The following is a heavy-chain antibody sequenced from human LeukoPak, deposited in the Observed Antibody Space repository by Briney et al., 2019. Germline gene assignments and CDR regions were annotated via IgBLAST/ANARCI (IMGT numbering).Heavy chain of an antibody. J-gene: IGHJ4*02. V-gene: IGHV3-66*02. CDR1: RFTVSSNY. CDR3: ASLARLGYCSGGSCYWDY. Sequence: GGSLRLSCAASRFTVSSNYMSWVRQAPGKGLEWVSVIYSGGSTYHADSVKGRFTISRDNSKNTLYLQMNSLRAEDTAVYYCASLARLGYCSGGSCYWDYWGQGTLVTVSS. D-gene: IGHD2-15*01. CDR2: IYSGGST.